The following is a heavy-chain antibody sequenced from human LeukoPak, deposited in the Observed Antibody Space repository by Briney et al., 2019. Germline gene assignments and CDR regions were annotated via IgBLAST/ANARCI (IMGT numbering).Heavy chain of an antibody. Sequence: SETLSLTCTVSGGSISSSSYYWGWIRQPPGKGLEWIGSIYYSGSTYYNPSLKSRVTISVDTSKNQFSLKLSSVTAADTAVYYCARDQGGYSGSYYFDYWGQGTLVTVSS. CDR3: ARDQGGYSGSYYFDY. J-gene: IGHJ4*02. D-gene: IGHD1-26*01. CDR1: GGSISSSSYY. CDR2: IYYSGST. V-gene: IGHV4-39*02.